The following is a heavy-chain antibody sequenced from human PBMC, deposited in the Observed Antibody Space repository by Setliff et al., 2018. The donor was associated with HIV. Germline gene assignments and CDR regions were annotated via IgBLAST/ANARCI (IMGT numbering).Heavy chain of an antibody. CDR3: ASHPGSSIEKPYFDT. Sequence: SVKVSRKASGGTFSMYAISWVRQAPGQGLEWTGGIVPIIGITNYAQKFQGRVTITADKSTSTMYMDLSSLGSEDTAVYYCASHPGSSIEKPYFDTWGQGTLVTVSS. CDR2: IVPIIGIT. J-gene: IGHJ5*02. V-gene: IGHV1-69*10. CDR1: GGTFSMYA. D-gene: IGHD2-2*01.